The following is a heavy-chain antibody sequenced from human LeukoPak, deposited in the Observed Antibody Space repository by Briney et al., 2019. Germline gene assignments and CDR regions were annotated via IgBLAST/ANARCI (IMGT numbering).Heavy chain of an antibody. CDR3: VKDGGRDTAAAYY. J-gene: IGHJ4*02. CDR2: ILRNSGSI. Sequence: GRSLRLSCAASGFTFDDYAMHWVRHAPGKGLEWVSGILRNSGSIGYADSVKGRFTISRDDAKNSLYLQTNSLRAEDTALYYCVKDGGRDTAAAYYWGQGTLVSVSS. D-gene: IGHD6-13*01. CDR1: GFTFDDYA. V-gene: IGHV3-9*01.